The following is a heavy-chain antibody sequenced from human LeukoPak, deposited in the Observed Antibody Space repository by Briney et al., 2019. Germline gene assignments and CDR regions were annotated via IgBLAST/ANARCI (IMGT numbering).Heavy chain of an antibody. V-gene: IGHV4-61*02. J-gene: IGHJ6*03. CDR2: IYTSGNT. CDR1: GGSISSGGYY. D-gene: IGHD2-8*01. CDR3: AREGWSYYMDV. Sequence: PSETLSLTCTVSGGSISSGGYYWSWIRQPAGKGLEWIGRIYTSGNTNYNPSLKSRATISVDTSKNQFSLELSSVTAADTAVYYCAREGWSYYMDVWGKGTTVTISS.